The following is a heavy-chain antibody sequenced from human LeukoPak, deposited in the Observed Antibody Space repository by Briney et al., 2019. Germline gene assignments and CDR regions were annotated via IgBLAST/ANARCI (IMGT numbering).Heavy chain of an antibody. CDR2: INPSGGST. D-gene: IGHD1-1*01. CDR3: ARVRPRYAMDY. V-gene: IGHV1-46*01. CDR1: GYTFTSYY. J-gene: IGHJ4*02. Sequence: ASVKVSCKASGYTFTSYYMHWVRQAPGQGLEWMGIINPSGGSTSYAQKLQGRVTMTRDMSTSTVYMELSSLRSEDTAVYYCARVRPRYAMDYWGQGTLVTVSS.